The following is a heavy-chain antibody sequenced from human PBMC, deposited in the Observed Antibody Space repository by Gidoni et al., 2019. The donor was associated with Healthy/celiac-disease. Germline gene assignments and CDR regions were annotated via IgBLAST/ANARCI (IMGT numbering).Heavy chain of an antibody. V-gene: IGHV4-39*02. CDR1: GGSISSSSYY. D-gene: IGHD6-13*01. Sequence: QLQLQESGPGLVKPSETLSLTCTVSGGSISSSSYYWGWIRQPPGKGLEWIGSIYYSGSTYYNPSLKSRVTISVDTSKNQFSLKLSSVTAADTAVYYCAREEGIWGTAIEKNYYYYYGMDVWGQGTTVTVSS. CDR2: IYYSGST. CDR3: AREEGIWGTAIEKNYYYYYGMDV. J-gene: IGHJ6*02.